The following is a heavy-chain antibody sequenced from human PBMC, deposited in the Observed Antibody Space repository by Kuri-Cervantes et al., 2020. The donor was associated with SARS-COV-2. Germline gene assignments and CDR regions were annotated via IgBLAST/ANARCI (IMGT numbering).Heavy chain of an antibody. CDR3: ARLGTGLPFDS. Sequence: GSLRLSCIVSGASISETIFWWGWIRQPPGRGLEWIGSIYYRGNTYYNPSLKSRITMSVDTSKSQFSLRLRSVTAADTAMCYCARLGTGLPFDSWGQGTLVTVSS. J-gene: IGHJ4*02. CDR1: GASISETIFW. V-gene: IGHV4-39*01. D-gene: IGHD7-27*01. CDR2: IYYRGNT.